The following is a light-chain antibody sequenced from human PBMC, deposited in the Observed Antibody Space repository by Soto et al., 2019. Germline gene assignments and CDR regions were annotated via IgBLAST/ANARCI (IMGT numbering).Light chain of an antibody. CDR1: QGVGNW. Sequence: DIQMTQSPSSVSASVGDRVAITCRASQGVGNWLAWYQQKPGKAPNLLIYDVSKLQSGVPSRFSGGGSGTNFTLPISSLQPEDFATYYCQQANSFPVTFCHGTRLDV. J-gene: IGKJ3*01. CDR2: DVS. CDR3: QQANSFPVT. V-gene: IGKV1D-12*01.